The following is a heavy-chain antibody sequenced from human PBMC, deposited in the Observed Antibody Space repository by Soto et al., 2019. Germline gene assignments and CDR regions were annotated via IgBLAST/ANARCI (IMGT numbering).Heavy chain of an antibody. Sequence: GSGPTLVNPTQTLTLTCTFSAFSLSTGGVGVGWIRQPPGKALEWLALIYWDDDKRYSPSLRSRLTITKDTSKNQVVLTMTNMDPVDTATYYCARRRAAYCSGGSCSKEFDSWGQGTLVTVSS. CDR1: AFSLSTGGVG. CDR3: ARRRAAYCSGGSCSKEFDS. CDR2: IYWDDDK. V-gene: IGHV2-5*02. J-gene: IGHJ4*02. D-gene: IGHD2-15*01.